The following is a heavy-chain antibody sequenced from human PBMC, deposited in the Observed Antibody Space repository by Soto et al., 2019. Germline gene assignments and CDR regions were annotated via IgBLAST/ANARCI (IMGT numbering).Heavy chain of an antibody. CDR1: GGSISSGDYY. D-gene: IGHD2-21*02. CDR2: IYYSGST. CDR3: ARDPGGAYCGGDCSAW. J-gene: IGHJ4*02. Sequence: PSETLSLTCTVSGGSISSGDYYWSWIRQPPGKGLEWIGYIYYSGSTYYNPSLKSRVTISVDTSKNQFSLKLSSVTAADTAVYYCARDPGGAYCGGDCSAWWGQGTLVTVS. V-gene: IGHV4-30-4*01.